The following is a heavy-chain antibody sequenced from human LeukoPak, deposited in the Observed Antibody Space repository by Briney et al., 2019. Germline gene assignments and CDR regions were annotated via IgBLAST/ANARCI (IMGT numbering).Heavy chain of an antibody. D-gene: IGHD3-10*01. CDR1: EFTFSSYT. CDR2: ISGSGGTT. Sequence: GGSLRLSCAASEFTFSSYTVSWVRQAPGRGLEWVSSISGSGGTTYYADSVKGRFTISRDNAKNTLYLQMNSLRAEDTAVYYCARHLNYYLDYWGQGTLVTVSS. J-gene: IGHJ4*02. V-gene: IGHV3-23*01. CDR3: ARHLNYYLDY.